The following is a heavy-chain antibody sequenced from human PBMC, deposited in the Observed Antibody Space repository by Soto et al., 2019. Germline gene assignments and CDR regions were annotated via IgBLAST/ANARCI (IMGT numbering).Heavy chain of an antibody. CDR3: TRRGGLPFALDT. CDR2: IADTGST. J-gene: IGHJ3*02. V-gene: IGHV4-59*08. Sequence: QVQLQESGPGLVKPSETLSLTCAVSGGSISHYYWSWIRQPPGKGLEWIGYIADTGSTNYNASLRSRVTLSVDTSTNQFSLELRSVTAADTAVYYCTRRGGLPFALDTWGQGTMVTVSS. D-gene: IGHD1-26*01. CDR1: GGSISHYY.